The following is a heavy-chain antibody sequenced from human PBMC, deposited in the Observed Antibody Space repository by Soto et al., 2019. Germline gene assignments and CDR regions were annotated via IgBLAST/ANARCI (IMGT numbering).Heavy chain of an antibody. CDR1: GYTFTGYY. V-gene: IGHV1-2*04. CDR2: INPNSGGT. J-gene: IGHJ6*02. CDR3: ARDRTKNYGMDV. D-gene: IGHD2-8*01. Sequence: GASVKVSCKASGYTFTGYYMHWVRQAPGQGLEWMGWINPNSGGTNYAQKFQGWVTMTRDTSISTAYMELSRLRSDDTAVYYCARDRTKNYGMDVWGQGTTVTVSS.